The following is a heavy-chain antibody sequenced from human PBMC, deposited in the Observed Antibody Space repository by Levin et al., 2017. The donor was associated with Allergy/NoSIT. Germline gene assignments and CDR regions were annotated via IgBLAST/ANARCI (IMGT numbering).Heavy chain of an antibody. J-gene: IGHJ5*01. CDR2: VYYTGTT. V-gene: IGHV4-31*03. CDR1: GGSISTDGDY. D-gene: IGHD3-16*01. CDR3: ARGGGVVFIGSWFDS. Sequence: SQTLSLTCSVSGGSISTDGDYWSWVRQHPGKGLEWIGYVYYTGTTKYNPSLESRLTMSVDTSKNQFSLKLRSATAADTAIYYCARGGGVVFIGSWFDSWGQGTLVTVSS.